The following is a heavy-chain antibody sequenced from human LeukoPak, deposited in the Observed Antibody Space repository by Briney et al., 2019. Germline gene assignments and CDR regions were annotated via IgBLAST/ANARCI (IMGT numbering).Heavy chain of an antibody. CDR3: ATINRGDIYGYFDF. J-gene: IGHJ4*02. Sequence: SETLSLTCTVSGTSISSHYWSWIRQPPGKGLEWIGYVFNNVRTKDNPSLKSRLTLSADTSKNQFSLRLSSVTAADTAVYYGATINRGDIYGYFDFWGQGIEVTVSS. V-gene: IGHV4-59*11. D-gene: IGHD5-18*01. CDR2: VFNNVRT. CDR1: GTSISSHY.